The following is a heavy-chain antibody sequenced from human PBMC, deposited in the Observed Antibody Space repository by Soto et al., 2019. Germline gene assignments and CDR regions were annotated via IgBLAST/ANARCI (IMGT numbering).Heavy chain of an antibody. CDR3: ARGSYFYY. Sequence: QVQLQESGPGLVKPSGTLYLTCAVSGGSISSSNWWSWVRQPPGKGLEWIGQMYPSGSTNYNPSRKSRVTISVDKPKNQCSLKLSSVNAADTAVYYLARGSYFYYRGQGTLGTVAS. V-gene: IGHV4-4*02. CDR1: GGSISSSNW. J-gene: IGHJ4*02. CDR2: MYPSGST.